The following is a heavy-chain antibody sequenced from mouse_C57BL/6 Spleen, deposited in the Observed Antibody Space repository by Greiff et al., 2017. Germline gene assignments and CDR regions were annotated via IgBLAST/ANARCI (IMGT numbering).Heavy chain of an antibody. D-gene: IGHD2-2*01. J-gene: IGHJ4*01. V-gene: IGHV1-81*01. CDR1: GYTFTSYG. Sequence: VQLQQSGAELARPGASVKLSCKASGYTFTSYGISWVKQRTGQGLEWIGEIYPRSGNTYYNEKFKGKATLTADNSSSTAYMELRSLTSEDSAVYFCARRVYGYDESYARDYWGQGTSVTVSS. CDR3: ARRVYGYDESYARDY. CDR2: IYPRSGNT.